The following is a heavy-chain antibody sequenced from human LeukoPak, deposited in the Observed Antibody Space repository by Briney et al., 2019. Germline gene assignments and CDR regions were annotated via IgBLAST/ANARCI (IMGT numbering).Heavy chain of an antibody. CDR2: IYTRGST. D-gene: IGHD3-22*01. CDR3: ARDLYDSSGYYGAFDI. J-gene: IGHJ3*02. V-gene: IGHV4-61*02. Sequence: SETLSLTCTVSGGSISSGSYYWSWIRQPAGKGLEWIGRIYTRGSTNYNPSLKSRVTISVDTSKNQFSLKLSSVTAADTAVYYCARDLYDSSGYYGAFDIWGQGTMVTVSS. CDR1: GGSISSGSYY.